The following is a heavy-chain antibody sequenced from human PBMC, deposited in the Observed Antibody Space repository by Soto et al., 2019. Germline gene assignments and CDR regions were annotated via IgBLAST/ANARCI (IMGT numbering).Heavy chain of an antibody. CDR3: ARVRDSSSWYGGWYFDL. Sequence: EVQLVESGGGLVQPGGSLRLSCAASGFTFSTYWMSWVRQAPGKGLEWVANIKQDGSEKYYVDSVKGRFNISRDNAKNSLYLQMNSLRAEDTAVYYCARVRDSSSWYGGWYFDLWGRGTLVTVSS. V-gene: IGHV3-7*01. CDR2: IKQDGSEK. J-gene: IGHJ2*01. CDR1: GFTFSTYW. D-gene: IGHD6-13*01.